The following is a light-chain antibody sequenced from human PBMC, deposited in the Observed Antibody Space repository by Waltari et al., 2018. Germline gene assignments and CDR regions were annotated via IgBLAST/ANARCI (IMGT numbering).Light chain of an antibody. J-gene: IGKJ4*01. CDR2: DAS. CDR3: QQRSNGLT. Sequence: ETVLTQSPDILSLSPGERVTLSCRASLSVSTYLAWYQQKPGQAPRLLVYDASNRATGIPARFSGSGSGTDFTLTISSLEPEDFAVYYCQQRSNGLTFGGGTKVEIK. V-gene: IGKV3-11*01. CDR1: LSVSTY.